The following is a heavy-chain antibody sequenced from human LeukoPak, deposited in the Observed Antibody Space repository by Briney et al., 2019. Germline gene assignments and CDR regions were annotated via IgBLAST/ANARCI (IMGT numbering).Heavy chain of an antibody. D-gene: IGHD5-18*01. J-gene: IGHJ4*02. CDR3: ATDQGIQLWLSLFDY. Sequence: GGSLRLSCAASGFTFSSYGMRWVRQAPGKGLEWVAVIWYDGSNKYYADSVKGRFTISRDNSKNTLYLQLNSLRAEDTAAYYCATDQGIQLWLSLFDYWGQGTLVTVSS. V-gene: IGHV3-33*01. CDR1: GFTFSSYG. CDR2: IWYDGSNK.